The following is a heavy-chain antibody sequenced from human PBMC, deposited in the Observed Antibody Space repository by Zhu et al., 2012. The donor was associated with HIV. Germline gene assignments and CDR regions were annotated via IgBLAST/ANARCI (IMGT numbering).Heavy chain of an antibody. CDR2: VSWDGGST. V-gene: IGHV3-43*01. CDR1: GFTFDDYT. J-gene: IGHJ6*02. Sequence: EVQLVESGGVVVQPGGSLRLSCAASGFTFDDYTMHWVRQAPGKGLEWVSLVSWDGGSTYYADSVKGRFTISRDNSKNSLYLQMNSLRTEDTTLYYCAKDRDDYGDYSYGMDVVGPRDHGHRLL. D-gene: IGHD4-17*01. CDR3: AKDRDDYGDYSYGMDV.